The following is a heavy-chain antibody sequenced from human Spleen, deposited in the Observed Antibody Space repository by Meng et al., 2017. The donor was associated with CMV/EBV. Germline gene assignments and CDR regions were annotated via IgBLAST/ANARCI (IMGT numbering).Heavy chain of an antibody. CDR3: AREVGSGWRYFDW. V-gene: IGHV3-21*01. CDR2: ITSSGTYI. D-gene: IGHD6-25*01. CDR1: GFTFSNFD. J-gene: IGHJ4*02. Sequence: GGSLRLSCAASGFTFSNFDMHWVRQAPGKGLEWVSSITSSGTYIYYADSVRGRLTISRDNAQNSLYLQMNSLRVGDTAVYYCAREVGSGWRYFDWWGQGTLVTVSS.